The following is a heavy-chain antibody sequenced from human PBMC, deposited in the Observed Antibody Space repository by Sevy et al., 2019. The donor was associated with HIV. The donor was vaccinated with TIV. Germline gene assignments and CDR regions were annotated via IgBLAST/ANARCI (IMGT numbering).Heavy chain of an antibody. V-gene: IGHV3-7*01. J-gene: IGHJ4*02. Sequence: GSLRLSCAVSGFTFSTQWMSWVRQAPGKGPEWVANISPDGGIRDYVDSVKGRFTISRDNPENSLYLEMNSVTAEDTALYYCAVGPYWGQGTVVTVSS. CDR3: AVGPY. CDR2: ISPDGGIR. D-gene: IGHD3-3*01. CDR1: GFTFSTQW.